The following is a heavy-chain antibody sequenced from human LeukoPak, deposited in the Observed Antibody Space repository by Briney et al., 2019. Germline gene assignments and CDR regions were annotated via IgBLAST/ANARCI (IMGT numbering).Heavy chain of an antibody. Sequence: GGSLRLSCAASGFTFSNYGMHWVRQAPGKGLEWVTIISYDGSNKYYADSVKGRFTISRDNSKNTVYLQMNSLRPEDTAVYYCATDRDCSSATCYSYYLDYWGQGTLVTVSS. D-gene: IGHD2-2*01. CDR1: GFTFSNYG. J-gene: IGHJ4*02. CDR3: ATDRDCSSATCYSYYLDY. CDR2: ISYDGSNK. V-gene: IGHV3-30*19.